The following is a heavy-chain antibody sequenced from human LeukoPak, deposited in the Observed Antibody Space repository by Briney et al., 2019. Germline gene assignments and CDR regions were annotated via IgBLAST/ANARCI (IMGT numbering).Heavy chain of an antibody. CDR1: GYTFTAYY. J-gene: IGHJ4*02. CDR2: INPNSGVT. CDR3: AKGDIYFDY. Sequence: ASVKVSCKPSGYTFTAYYIHWVRQVPGQGLEWMGWINPNSGVTNYAQSFQGRVTMTGDSSINTAYMELDRLTSNDTAVYYCAKGDIYFDYWGQGTLVTVSS. V-gene: IGHV1-2*02.